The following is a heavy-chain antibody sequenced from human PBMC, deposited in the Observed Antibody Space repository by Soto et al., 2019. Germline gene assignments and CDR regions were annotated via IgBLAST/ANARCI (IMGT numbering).Heavy chain of an antibody. CDR1: GYTFTSYG. D-gene: IGHD4-17*01. V-gene: IGHV1-18*04. CDR2: ISTLKGRT. J-gene: IGHJ1*01. CDR3: AMDYGDRPEYFKH. Sequence: GPDLKRPGASMKVSCKPSGYTFTSYGISWVRQAPGQGLEWMAWISTLKGRTQYSQKAQGRVTLSTDTSSNTADTDMRTLRVDDTAVYYCAMDYGDRPEYFKHGGQGTLVTVS.